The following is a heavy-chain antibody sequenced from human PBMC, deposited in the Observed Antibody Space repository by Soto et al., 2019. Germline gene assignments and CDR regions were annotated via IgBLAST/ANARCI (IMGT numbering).Heavy chain of an antibody. CDR3: TRAYGIRSGYELYYDGMDV. J-gene: IGHJ6*02. D-gene: IGHD5-12*01. V-gene: IGHV3-33*01. Sequence: QVQLVESGGGVVQPGRSLRLSCAASGFTFSSYGMHWVRQAPGKGLEWVAVIWYEGSNKCYAVSVKGRFTISRDNSKSTLYLEMNSLRAEDTAVYYCTRAYGIRSGYELYYDGMDVWGQGTTVTVSS. CDR1: GFTFSSYG. CDR2: IWYEGSNK.